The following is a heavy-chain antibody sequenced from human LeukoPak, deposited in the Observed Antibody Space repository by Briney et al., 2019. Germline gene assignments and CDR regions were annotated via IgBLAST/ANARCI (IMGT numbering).Heavy chain of an antibody. V-gene: IGHV3-20*04. CDR2: INWNGGST. CDR1: GFTFDDYG. D-gene: IGHD2-21*02. J-gene: IGHJ6*03. Sequence: GGSLRLSCAASGFTFDDYGMSWVRQAPGEGLEWVSGINWNGGSTGYADSVKGRFTISRDNAKNSLYLQMNSLRAEDTALYYCAREGVAAAIYYYYMDVWGKGTTVTVSS. CDR3: AREGVAAAIYYYYMDV.